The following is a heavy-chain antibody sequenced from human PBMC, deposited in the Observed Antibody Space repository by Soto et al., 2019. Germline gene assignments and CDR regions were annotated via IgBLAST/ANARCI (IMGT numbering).Heavy chain of an antibody. CDR1: GFSFSSYG. V-gene: IGHV3-33*01. D-gene: IGHD6-19*01. CDR3: ARVFGSGWPYDAADV. J-gene: IGHJ3*01. Sequence: QVQLVESGGGVVQPGGSLRLSCAASGFSFSSYGMHWVRQAPGQGLEWVAIIYHDGSNKYYTDSVKGRFTISRDDSKNTLYLKMDSLRVADTAVYYGARVFGSGWPYDAADVWGQGTVVSVSS. CDR2: IYHDGSNK.